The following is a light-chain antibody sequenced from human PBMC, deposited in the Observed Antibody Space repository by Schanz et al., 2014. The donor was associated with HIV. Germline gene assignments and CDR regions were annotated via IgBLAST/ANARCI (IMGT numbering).Light chain of an antibody. J-gene: IGLJ2*01. CDR3: SSHAGRNSFVV. CDR2: GVF. Sequence: QSVLTQPASVSGSPGQSITVSCTGTNNDIGSYTYVAWYQQHPGKAPKVVVYGVFDRPSGVSNRFSGSKSGNTASLTIFDLQPEDEADYYCSSHAGRNSFVVFGGGTKLTVL. CDR1: NNDIGSYTY. V-gene: IGLV2-14*03.